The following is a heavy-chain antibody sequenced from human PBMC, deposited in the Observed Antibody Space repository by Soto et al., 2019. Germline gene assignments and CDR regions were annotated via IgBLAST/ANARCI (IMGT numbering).Heavy chain of an antibody. D-gene: IGHD3-10*01. CDR1: GFPFSSYV. CDR2: ISGGGGST. V-gene: IGHV3-23*01. J-gene: IGHJ6*02. Sequence: DVQLLESGGGLVQPGGSLRLSCAVSGFPFSSYVMTWVRQASGKGLEWVSVISGGGGSTNYAESVKGRFTISRDNSENKLYLQMNSLRAEDTAVYYCAKAVTLVRGINPYSYGLDVWGQGTTVTVSS. CDR3: AKAVTLVRGINPYSYGLDV.